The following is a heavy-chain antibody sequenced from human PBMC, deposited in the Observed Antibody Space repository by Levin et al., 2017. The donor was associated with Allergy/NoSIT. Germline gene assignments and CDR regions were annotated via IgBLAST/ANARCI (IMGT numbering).Heavy chain of an antibody. CDR3: AREDGSTFDC. D-gene: IGHD2-2*03. CDR1: GGSIRGGGYH. Sequence: SQTLSLTCTVSGGSIRGGGYHWTWIRQHPEKGLEWIGYIYYSGSTFYNPSLKSRLMISVDTSKNQFSLNVSSVTAADTAVYYCAREDGSTFDCWGQGALVTVAS. V-gene: IGHV4-31*03. CDR2: IYYSGST. J-gene: IGHJ4*02.